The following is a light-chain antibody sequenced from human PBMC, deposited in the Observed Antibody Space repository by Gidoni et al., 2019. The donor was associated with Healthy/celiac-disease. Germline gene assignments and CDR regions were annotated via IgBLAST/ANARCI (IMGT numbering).Light chain of an antibody. CDR1: QGISCW. CDR2: AAS. CDR3: QQANSFPIT. J-gene: IGKJ5*01. Sequence: EIQMTKSPSSVSASVGDRVTITCRASQGISCWLAWYQQKPGKAPKLLIYAASSLQSGVPSRFSGSGSGTDFTLTTSILQPDDFATYYCQQANSFPITFGQGTRLEIK. V-gene: IGKV1-12*01.